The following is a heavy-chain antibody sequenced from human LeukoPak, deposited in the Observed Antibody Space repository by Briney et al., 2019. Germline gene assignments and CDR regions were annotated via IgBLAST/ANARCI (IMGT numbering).Heavy chain of an antibody. Sequence: PGGSLRLSCTASGFTFIAYAMHWVRQAPGKGLEWVAVISYGETNYYYAESVKGRFSISRDDSKNTLVLQMNSLTTEDTGVYYCARARTGSYYSTFEHWGPGTLVSVSS. CDR1: GFTFIAYA. CDR3: ARARTGSYYSTFEH. CDR2: ISYGETNY. J-gene: IGHJ1*01. D-gene: IGHD3-10*01. V-gene: IGHV3-30*04.